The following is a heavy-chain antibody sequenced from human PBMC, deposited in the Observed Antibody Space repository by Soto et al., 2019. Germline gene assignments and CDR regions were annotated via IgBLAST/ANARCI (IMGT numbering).Heavy chain of an antibody. CDR2: IIPILGIA. D-gene: IGHD2-2*01. CDR3: ARDTVVVPAADYYGMDV. Sequence: QVQLVQSGAEVKKPGSSVKVSCKASGGTFSSYTISWVRQAPGQGLEWMGRIIPILGIANYAQKFQGRVTITAXXSXSXXYMELSSLRSEDTAVYYCARDTVVVPAADYYGMDVWGQGTTVTVSS. J-gene: IGHJ6*02. CDR1: GGTFSSYT. V-gene: IGHV1-69*08.